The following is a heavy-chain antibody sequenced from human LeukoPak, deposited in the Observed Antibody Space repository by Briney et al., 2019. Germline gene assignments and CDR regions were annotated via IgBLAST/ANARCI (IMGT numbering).Heavy chain of an antibody. Sequence: EASVKVSCKASGGTFSSYAISWVRQAPGQGLEWMGGIIPIFGTANYAQKFQGRVTITADESTSTAYMELSSLRSEDTAVYYCSILPTPNHYCSSTSGFNWGQGTLVTVSS. D-gene: IGHD2-2*01. CDR3: SILPTPNHYCSSTSGFN. CDR2: IIPIFGTA. J-gene: IGHJ4*02. V-gene: IGHV1-69*01. CDR1: GGTFSSYA.